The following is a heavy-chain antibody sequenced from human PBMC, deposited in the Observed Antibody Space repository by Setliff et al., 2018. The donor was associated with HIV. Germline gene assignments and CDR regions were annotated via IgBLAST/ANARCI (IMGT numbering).Heavy chain of an antibody. D-gene: IGHD1-26*01. CDR1: GYTFTSYG. CDR3: ARDRSYYPNYFDY. V-gene: IGHV1-69*05. J-gene: IGHJ4*02. Sequence: SVKVSCKASGYTFTSYGISWVRQAPGQGLEWMGWILGTFSTTYYAQKFQGRVTITTDESTRTSYMELSSLRSEDTAVYYCARDRSYYPNYFDYWGQGTLVTVSS. CDR2: ILGTFSTT.